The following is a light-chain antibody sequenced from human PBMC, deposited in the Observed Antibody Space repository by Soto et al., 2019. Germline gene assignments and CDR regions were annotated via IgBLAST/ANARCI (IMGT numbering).Light chain of an antibody. CDR3: HHYVNSPPIN. CDR1: QSVSSSY. V-gene: IGKV3-20*01. CDR2: GVS. Sequence: EIVLTQSPGTLSLSPGERATLSCRASQSVSSSYLAWYQQKPGQAPRLLIYGVSSRATCIPDRFSGSGSGTHFNLTISRLEHEDFAVYYCHHYVNSPPINFGQGTRLAIK. J-gene: IGKJ5*01.